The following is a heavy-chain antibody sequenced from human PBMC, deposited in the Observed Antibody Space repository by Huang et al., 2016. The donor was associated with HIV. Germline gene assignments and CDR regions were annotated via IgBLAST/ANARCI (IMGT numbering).Heavy chain of an antibody. Sequence: QVQLVESGGGVVQPGRSLRLSCAASGFTFSACAMHWVRQAPGKGLEWRAVVSYHEGNKNYADSVNGRFIISRDNSKNTLYLQMNSLRAEDTAVYYCAGVFHGDYQLPRSYMDVWGKGTTVTVSS. CDR3: AGVFHGDYQLPRSYMDV. CDR2: VSYHEGNK. D-gene: IGHD2-2*01. V-gene: IGHV3-30-3*01. CDR1: GFTFSACA. J-gene: IGHJ6*03.